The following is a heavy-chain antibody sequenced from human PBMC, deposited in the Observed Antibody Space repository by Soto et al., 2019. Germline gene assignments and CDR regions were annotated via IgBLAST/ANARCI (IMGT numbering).Heavy chain of an antibody. D-gene: IGHD2-2*01. CDR3: ARVGCSSTSCYAADAFDI. Sequence: QVQLQESGPGLVKPSQTLSLTCTVSGGSISSGGYYWSWIRQHPGKGLAWIGYIYDSGSTYYNPSLKSRVTISVDTSKNQFSLKLSSVTAADTAVYYCARVGCSSTSCYAADAFDIWGQGTMVTVSS. CDR1: GGSISSGGYY. J-gene: IGHJ3*02. CDR2: IYDSGST. V-gene: IGHV4-31*03.